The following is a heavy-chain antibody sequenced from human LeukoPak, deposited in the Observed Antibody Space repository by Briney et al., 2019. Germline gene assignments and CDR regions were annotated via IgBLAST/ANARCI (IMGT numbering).Heavy chain of an antibody. Sequence: GGSLRLSCAASGFTFSSYWMHWVLQAPGKGLAWVSRTNSDGSSTSYADSVKGRFTISRDNAKNTLYLQMNSLRAEDTAVYYCAREEDGYGSFDYWGQGTLVTVSS. D-gene: IGHD5-24*01. CDR3: AREEDGYGSFDY. J-gene: IGHJ4*02. CDR1: GFTFSSYW. V-gene: IGHV3-74*01. CDR2: TNSDGSST.